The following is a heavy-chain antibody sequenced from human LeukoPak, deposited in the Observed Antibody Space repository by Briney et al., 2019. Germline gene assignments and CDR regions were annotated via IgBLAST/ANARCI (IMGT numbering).Heavy chain of an antibody. V-gene: IGHV4-39*07. CDR2: IYYSGST. D-gene: IGHD3-10*01. CDR3: ARDLRSKGLYGSGCYPVY. CDR1: GGSISSSSYY. J-gene: IGHJ4*02. Sequence: SETLSLTCTVSGGSISSSSYYWGWIRQPPGKGLEWIGSIYYSGSTYYNPSLKSRVTISVDTSKDQFSLKLSSVTAADTAVYYCARDLRSKGLYGSGCYPVYWGQGTLVTVSS.